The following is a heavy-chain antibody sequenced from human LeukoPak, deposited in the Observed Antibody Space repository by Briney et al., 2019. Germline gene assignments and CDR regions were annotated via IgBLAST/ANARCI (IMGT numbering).Heavy chain of an antibody. CDR1: GGSISSYY. Sequence: PSETLSLTCTVSGGSISSYYWSWIRQSPGKGLEWIGNISYSGRTNYNPSLKSRVIISSDTSKNQFSLKLTSVTAADTAVYYCARVFDSGSQAYFYYMDVWGKGTTVTISS. CDR2: ISYSGRT. V-gene: IGHV4-59*01. J-gene: IGHJ6*03. CDR3: ARVFDSGSQAYFYYMDV. D-gene: IGHD3-10*01.